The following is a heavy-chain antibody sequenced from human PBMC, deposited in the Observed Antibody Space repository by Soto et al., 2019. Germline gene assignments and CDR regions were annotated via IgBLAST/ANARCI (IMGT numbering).Heavy chain of an antibody. CDR2: INSDGTI. CDR3: AKDLAVNTWGYFDC. D-gene: IGHD3-16*01. Sequence: EVELLESGGGLVQPGGSLRLSCAASGFTLSTYAMTWVRQAPGKGLEWVSHINSDGTIYHADPVKGRCTLSRDNSHNTLYLQMNGLGAEYTAVYYCAKDLAVNTWGYFDCWGQGTLVTVSS. J-gene: IGHJ4*02. CDR1: GFTLSTYA. V-gene: IGHV3-23*01.